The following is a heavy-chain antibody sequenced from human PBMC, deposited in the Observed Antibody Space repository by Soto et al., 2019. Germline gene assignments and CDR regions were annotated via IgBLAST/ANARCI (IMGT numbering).Heavy chain of an antibody. CDR1: GGTFSSYT. J-gene: IGHJ4*02. V-gene: IGHV1-18*01. Sequence: EASVKVSCKASGGTFSSYTISLVRQAPGQGLEWMGWISAYNGNTKYEQKLQGRVTMTTDTSTSTAYMELRSLRSDDTAVYYCARDAAVGLFDYWGQGTLVTVSS. CDR2: ISAYNGNT. CDR3: ARDAAVGLFDY. D-gene: IGHD1-26*01.